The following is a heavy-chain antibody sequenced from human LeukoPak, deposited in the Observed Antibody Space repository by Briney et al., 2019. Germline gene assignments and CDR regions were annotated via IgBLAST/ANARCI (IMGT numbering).Heavy chain of an antibody. CDR2: INHSGST. V-gene: IGHV4-39*07. CDR3: ARLSSGYSGFSDY. Sequence: SETLSLTCSVSGGSISSSAYYWGWIRQPPGKGLEWIGEINHSGSTNYNPSLKSRVTISVDTSKNQFSLKLSSVTAADTAVYYCARLSSGYSGFSDYWGQGTLVTVSS. J-gene: IGHJ4*02. D-gene: IGHD1-26*01. CDR1: GGSISSSAYY.